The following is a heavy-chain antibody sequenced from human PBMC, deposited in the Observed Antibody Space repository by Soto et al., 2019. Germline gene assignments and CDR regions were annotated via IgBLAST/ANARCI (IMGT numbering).Heavy chain of an antibody. CDR2: ISYDGSNK. Sequence: QVQLVESGGGVVQPGRSLRLSCAASGFTFSSYGMHWVRQAPGKGLEWVAVISYDGSNKYYADSVKGRFTISRDNSKNTRYLQMNSLRAEDTAVYYCAATIRDYWGQGTLVTVSS. CDR3: AATIRDY. D-gene: IGHD5-12*01. J-gene: IGHJ4*02. CDR1: GFTFSSYG. V-gene: IGHV3-30*03.